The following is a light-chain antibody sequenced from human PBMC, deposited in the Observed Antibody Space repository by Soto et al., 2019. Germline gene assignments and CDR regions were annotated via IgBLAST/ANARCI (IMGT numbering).Light chain of an antibody. J-gene: IGKJ1*01. CDR1: HSIDHY. CDR3: QQCFSIPPT. Sequence: DIHMTQSPSSLSASVGGRVTIPCRASHSIDHYLSWYKQKPRKDPKLLIYAASNLQRRVSSRFSGSGSGTDFTLTIDSLQPDDFAIYYCQQCFSIPPTFGHGTKVDIK. CDR2: AAS. V-gene: IGKV1-39*01.